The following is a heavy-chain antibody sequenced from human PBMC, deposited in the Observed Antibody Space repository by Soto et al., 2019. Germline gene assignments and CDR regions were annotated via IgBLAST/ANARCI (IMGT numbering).Heavy chain of an antibody. V-gene: IGHV1-69*13. CDR3: ARALTERLFGELGPHYYYGMDV. CDR2: IIPIFGTA. J-gene: IGHJ6*02. Sequence: ASVKVSCKASGGTFSSYAISWVRQAPGQGLEWMGGIIPIFGTANYAQKFQGRVTITADESTSTAYMELSSLRSEDTAVYYCARALTERLFGELGPHYYYGMDVWGQGTTVTVSS. CDR1: GGTFSSYA. D-gene: IGHD2-21*01.